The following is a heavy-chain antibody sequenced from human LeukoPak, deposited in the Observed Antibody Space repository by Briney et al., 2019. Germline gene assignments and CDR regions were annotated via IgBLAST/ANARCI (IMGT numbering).Heavy chain of an antibody. CDR1: GFTFDDYG. Sequence: GGSLRLSCAASGFTFDDYGMSWVRQAPGKGLEWVSGINWNGGSTGYADSVKGRFTISRDNAKNSLYLQMNSLRAEDTALYYCARDCVPFEVVPAARGWYNWFDPWGQGTLVTVSS. CDR2: INWNGGST. CDR3: ARDCVPFEVVPAARGWYNWFDP. J-gene: IGHJ5*02. D-gene: IGHD2-2*01. V-gene: IGHV3-20*04.